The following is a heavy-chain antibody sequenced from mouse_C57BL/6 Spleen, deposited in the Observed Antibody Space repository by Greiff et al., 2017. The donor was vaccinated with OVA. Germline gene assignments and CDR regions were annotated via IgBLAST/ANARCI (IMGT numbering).Heavy chain of an antibody. CDR1: GFNIKNTY. Sequence: EVMLVESVAELVRPGASVKLSCTASGFNIKNTYMHWVKQRPEQGLEWIGRIDPANGNTKYAPKFQGKATITADTSSNTAYLQLSSLTSEDTAIYYCARGPHYYGSSYVGYYFDYWGQGTTLTVSS. CDR3: ARGPHYYGSSYVGYYFDY. CDR2: IDPANGNT. V-gene: IGHV14-3*01. D-gene: IGHD1-1*01. J-gene: IGHJ2*01.